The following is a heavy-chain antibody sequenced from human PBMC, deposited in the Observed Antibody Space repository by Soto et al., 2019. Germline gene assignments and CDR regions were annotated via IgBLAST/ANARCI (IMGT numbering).Heavy chain of an antibody. CDR2: INHSGST. CDR1: GGSLRGYY. CDR3: AMYSSSARCLDS. D-gene: IGHD6-6*01. Sequence: PSEALPLTCGVYGGSLRGYYWSGFRQPPGKGLEWIGEINHSGSTNYNPSLKSRVTISVDTSKNQFSLKLSSVTAADTAVYYCAMYSSSARCLDSWGPRTFVTVFS. V-gene: IGHV4-34*01. J-gene: IGHJ4*02.